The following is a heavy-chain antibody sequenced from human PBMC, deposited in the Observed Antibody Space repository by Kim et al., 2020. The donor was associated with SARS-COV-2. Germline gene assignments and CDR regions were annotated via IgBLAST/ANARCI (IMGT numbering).Heavy chain of an antibody. CDR2: ISYYGSSK. D-gene: IGHD5-18*01. CDR3: ARDEAGDTAMAHDY. J-gene: IGHJ4*02. CDR1: GFSFSTHA. Sequence: GGSLRLSCTASGFSFSTHAMHWVRQAPGKGLEWVSLISYYGSSKNYTDSVKRRFTISRDTSKNTLYLQMNNLIAEDTTVYYCARDEAGDTAMAHDYLCQ. V-gene: IGHV3-30*04.